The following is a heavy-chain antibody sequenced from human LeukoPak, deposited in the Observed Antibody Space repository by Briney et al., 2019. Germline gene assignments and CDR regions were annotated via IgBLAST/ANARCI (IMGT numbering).Heavy chain of an antibody. V-gene: IGHV3-23*01. D-gene: IGHD3-3*01. CDR1: GFTFSSYS. J-gene: IGHJ6*02. CDR3: AKGLPVSDFWSGNGYYYGMDV. Sequence: GGSLRLSCAASGFTFSSYSMNWVRQAPGKGPEWVSTITENGDRSYYTDSVKGRFTISRDISKNTLYLEMNRLRAEDTAVYYCAKGLPVSDFWSGNGYYYGMDVWGQGTTVTVS. CDR2: ITENGDRS.